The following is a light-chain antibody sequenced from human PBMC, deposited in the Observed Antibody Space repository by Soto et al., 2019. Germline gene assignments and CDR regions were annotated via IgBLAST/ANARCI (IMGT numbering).Light chain of an antibody. V-gene: IGKV2-28*01. CDR3: MQALQTPLT. CDR1: QSFLHSNGYNY. CDR2: LGS. J-gene: IGKJ4*01. Sequence: DIVMTQSPLSLPVTPGEPASISCRSSQSFLHSNGYNYLDWYLQKPGQSPQLLIYLGSNRASGVTDRFSGSGSGTDFTLKISRVEAEDVGVYYCMQALQTPLTFGGGTKVEIK.